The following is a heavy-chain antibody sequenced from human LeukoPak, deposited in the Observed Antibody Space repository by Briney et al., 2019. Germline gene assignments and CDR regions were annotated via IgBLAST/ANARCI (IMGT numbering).Heavy chain of an antibody. CDR1: GGSFSGYY. CDR2: INHSGST. D-gene: IGHD3-22*01. J-gene: IGHJ4*02. Sequence: PSETLSLTCAVYGGSFSGYYWSWIRQPPGKGLEWIGEINHSGSTNYNPSLKSRVTISVDTSKNQFSLKMNSVTAADTAVYYCARIVTGSYYYDSSGYSLDYWGQGTLVTVSS. CDR3: ARIVTGSYYYDSSGYSLDY. V-gene: IGHV4-34*01.